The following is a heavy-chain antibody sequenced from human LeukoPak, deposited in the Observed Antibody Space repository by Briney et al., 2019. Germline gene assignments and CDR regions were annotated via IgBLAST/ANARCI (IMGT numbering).Heavy chain of an antibody. D-gene: IGHD2-2*01. Sequence: ASVKVSCKASGYTFTSYGISWVRQAPGQGLEWMGWISAYNGNTNYAQKLQGRVTMTTDTSTSTAYMELRSLRSDDTAAYYCARDQGYCSSTSCYYYYYYGMDVWGQGATVTVSS. CDR2: ISAYNGNT. CDR1: GYTFTSYG. J-gene: IGHJ6*02. V-gene: IGHV1-18*01. CDR3: ARDQGYCSSTSCYYYYYYGMDV.